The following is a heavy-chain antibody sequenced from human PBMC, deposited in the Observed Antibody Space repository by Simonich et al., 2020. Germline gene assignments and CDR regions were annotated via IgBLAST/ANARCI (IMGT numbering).Heavy chain of an antibody. CDR1: GFTFDDYA. Sequence: EVQLVESGGGLVQPGRSLRLSCAASGFTFDDYAMHWVRQAPGKGREWVSGISWKSGSIGNADSVKGRFTISRDNAKNSLYLQMNSLRAEDTALYYCAKDGGYCTNGVCYYFDYWGQGTLVTVSS. CDR3: AKDGGYCTNGVCYYFDY. D-gene: IGHD2-8*01. CDR2: ISWKSGSI. V-gene: IGHV3-9*01. J-gene: IGHJ4*02.